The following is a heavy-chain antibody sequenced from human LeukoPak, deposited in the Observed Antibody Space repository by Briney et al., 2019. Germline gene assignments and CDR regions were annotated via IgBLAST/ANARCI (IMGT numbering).Heavy chain of an antibody. J-gene: IGHJ4*02. Sequence: GGSLRLSCAPSRVTFSIYAITWVPQAPGKGLEWGSRITSSGARAYYAASVKGRFTISTDNSENTLCLQIKALSAVDPGLYYIVRDEDLYSPTWYLFEDWGQGALVTVS. D-gene: IGHD5-12*01. CDR3: VRDEDLYSPTWYLFED. V-gene: IGHV3-23*01. CDR1: RVTFSIYA. CDR2: ITSSGARA.